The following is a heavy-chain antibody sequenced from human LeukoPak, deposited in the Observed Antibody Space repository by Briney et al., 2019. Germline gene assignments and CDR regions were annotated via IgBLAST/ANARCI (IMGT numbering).Heavy chain of an antibody. CDR2: MYYSGST. Sequence: SETLSLTCTVSGGSISSSSYYWAWIRQPPGKGLEWIGSMYYSGSTYYNPFLNSRITISINTSKNQFSLKLSSVTAADTAVYYCAKRGSGDGYYFDYWGQGTLVTVSS. CDR3: AKRGSGDGYYFDY. J-gene: IGHJ4*02. CDR1: GGSISSSSYY. D-gene: IGHD2-15*01. V-gene: IGHV4-39*01.